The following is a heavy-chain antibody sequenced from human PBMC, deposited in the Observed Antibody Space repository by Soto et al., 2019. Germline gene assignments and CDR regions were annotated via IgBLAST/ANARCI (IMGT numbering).Heavy chain of an antibody. CDR2: IYYSGST. J-gene: IGHJ6*02. V-gene: IGHV4-61*01. CDR3: ARTRITIFGVVIFHDGMDV. D-gene: IGHD3-3*01. CDR1: GGSVSSGSYY. Sequence: SETLSLTCTVSGGSVSSGSYYWSWIRQPPGKGLEWIGYIYYSGSTNYNPSLKSRVTISVDTSKNQFSLKLSSVTAADTAVYYCARTRITIFGVVIFHDGMDVWGQGTTVTVSS.